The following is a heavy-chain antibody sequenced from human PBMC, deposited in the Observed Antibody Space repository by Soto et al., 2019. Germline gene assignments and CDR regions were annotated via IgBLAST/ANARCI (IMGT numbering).Heavy chain of an antibody. D-gene: IGHD6-13*01. CDR1: GYTFSSYG. J-gene: IGHJ1*01. CDR3: ARERDDSRWSSVEYLQY. V-gene: IGHV1-18*01. Sequence: ASVKVSCKASGYTFSSYGISWVRQAPGQGLEWMGWISGYNGNTNYAQKFQGRVIMTTDTSTSTVYMELRSLRSDDTAVYYCARERDDSRWSSVEYLQYWGQGTLVTVSS. CDR2: ISGYNGNT.